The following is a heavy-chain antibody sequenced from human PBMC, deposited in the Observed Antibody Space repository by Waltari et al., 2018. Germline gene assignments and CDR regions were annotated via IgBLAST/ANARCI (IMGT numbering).Heavy chain of an antibody. CDR2: VRPPTGNT. CDR3: ARPSHGSCSGGGCPGNAFDI. J-gene: IGHJ3*02. D-gene: IGHD2-8*02. V-gene: IGHV1-18*01. Sequence: QVRLVQSGAEVKEPGASVKVSCEASGYTFTSYGISWVRPAPGQGPEWMGWVRPPTGNTNQAHRLAGRVFMTTDSSTSTAYLELRSLRSDDTAVYYCARPSHGSCSGGGCPGNAFDIWGQGTLVTVSS. CDR1: GYTFTSYG.